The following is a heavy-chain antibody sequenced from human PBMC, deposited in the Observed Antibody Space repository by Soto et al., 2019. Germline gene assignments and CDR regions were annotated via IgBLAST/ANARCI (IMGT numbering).Heavy chain of an antibody. J-gene: IGHJ4*02. V-gene: IGHV3-7*01. CDR1: GFTFSNYY. CDR3: ARWSNSLDY. Sequence: EVQLVESGGGLVQPGGSLRLSCAASGFTFSNYYMTWVRQAPGKGLEWVANINQDGSKRYYVDSVKGRLTISRDDAKSSLYLQMSSLRAEDTAVYYCARWSNSLDYWGQGTLVTVSS. D-gene: IGHD1-26*01. CDR2: INQDGSKR.